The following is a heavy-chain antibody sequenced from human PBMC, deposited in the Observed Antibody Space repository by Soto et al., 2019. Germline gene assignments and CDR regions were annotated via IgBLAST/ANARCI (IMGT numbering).Heavy chain of an antibody. J-gene: IGHJ4*02. CDR3: ARGGLLPDY. Sequence: SETLSLACAVSGGSTSSGGYSWSWLRQPPGKGLEWIGYISHSGSTYYNPSLKSRVTISVDTSKNQFSLRLSSVTAADTAVYYCARGGLLPDYWGQGTLVTVSS. D-gene: IGHD6-19*01. CDR1: GGSTSSGGYS. CDR2: ISHSGST. V-gene: IGHV4-30-2*01.